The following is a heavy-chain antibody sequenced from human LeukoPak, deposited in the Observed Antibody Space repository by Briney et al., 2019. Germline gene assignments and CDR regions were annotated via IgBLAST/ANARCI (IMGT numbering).Heavy chain of an antibody. CDR3: ARDGYRSYGYYYYMDV. J-gene: IGHJ6*03. D-gene: IGHD6-19*01. Sequence: PSETLSLTCTVSGGSISSYYWSWIRQPPGKGLEWIGYIYYSGGTNYNPSLKSRVTISVDTSKNQFSLKLSSVTAADTAVYYCARDGYRSYGYYYYMDVWGKGTTVTVSS. CDR2: IYYSGGT. V-gene: IGHV4-59*12. CDR1: GGSISSYY.